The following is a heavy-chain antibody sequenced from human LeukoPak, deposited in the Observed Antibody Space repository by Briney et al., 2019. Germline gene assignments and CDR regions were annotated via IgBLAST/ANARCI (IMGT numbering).Heavy chain of an antibody. CDR2: IYDGRNT. Sequence: SETLSLTCTVSGGSITIHYWSWIRQPPGKGLEWIGYIYDGRNTNYNPSLKSRVTISADTSKNQFSLRLNSVTAADTAVYFCARGLGISRPDYVDVWGNGTTVTVSS. CDR3: ARGLGISRPDYVDV. D-gene: IGHD1-14*01. V-gene: IGHV4-59*08. CDR1: GGSITIHY. J-gene: IGHJ6*03.